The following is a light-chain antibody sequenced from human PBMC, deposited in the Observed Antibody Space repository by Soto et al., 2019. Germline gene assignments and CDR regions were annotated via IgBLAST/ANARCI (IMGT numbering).Light chain of an antibody. Sequence: EIVLTQSPCTLSLSPGERATLSCRASQSVSSSYLAWHQQKPGLAPRLLIYGASTRATVIPARFSGSGSGTDFTLTISRQEPEDFTVYFCQPVDKWLLFGQGTRLEIK. V-gene: IGKV3-20*01. J-gene: IGKJ5*01. CDR3: QPVDKWLL. CDR1: QSVSSSY. CDR2: GAS.